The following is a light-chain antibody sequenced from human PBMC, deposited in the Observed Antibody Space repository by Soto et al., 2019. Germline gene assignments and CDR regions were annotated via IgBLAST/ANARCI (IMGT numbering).Light chain of an antibody. V-gene: IGLV1-40*01. CDR1: SSNIGAGYD. CDR3: QSYDSSLSGSGVV. CDR2: DNS. J-gene: IGLJ2*01. Sequence: QSVLTQPPSVSGAPGQRVTISCTGSSSNIGAGYDVHWYQQVPGTAPKLLIYDNSNRPSGVPDRFSGSTSGTSASLAITGLQAEDEADYYCQSYDSSLSGSGVVFGGGTKLTVL.